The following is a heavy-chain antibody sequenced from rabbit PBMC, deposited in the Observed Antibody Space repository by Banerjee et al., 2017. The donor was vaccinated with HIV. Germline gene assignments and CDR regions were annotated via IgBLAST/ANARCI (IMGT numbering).Heavy chain of an antibody. D-gene: IGHD4-1*01. Sequence: QEQLVESGGGLVQPEGSLTLTCTASGIDFSGYYYVCWVRQAPGKGLEWIACIYAGRSGTTYYASWAKGRFAISKTSSTTVTLQMASLTAADTATYFCARDLAGAIGWNFVLWGQGTLVTVS. V-gene: IGHV1S45*01. J-gene: IGHJ3*01. CDR2: IYAGRSGTT. CDR1: GIDFSGYYY. CDR3: ARDLAGAIGWNFVL.